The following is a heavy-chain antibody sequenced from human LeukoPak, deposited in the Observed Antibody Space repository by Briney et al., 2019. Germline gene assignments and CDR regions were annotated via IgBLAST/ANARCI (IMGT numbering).Heavy chain of an antibody. CDR2: INPSGGST. CDR3: ARGNVRGDFWSGYYLYNWFDP. D-gene: IGHD3-3*01. Sequence: ASVKVSCKASGYTFTSYYMHWVRQAPGQGLEWMGIINPSGGSTSYAQKFQGRVTMTRDTSTSTVYMELSSLRSEDTAVYYCARGNVRGDFWSGYYLYNWFDPWGQGTLVTVSS. CDR1: GYTFTSYY. J-gene: IGHJ5*02. V-gene: IGHV1-46*01.